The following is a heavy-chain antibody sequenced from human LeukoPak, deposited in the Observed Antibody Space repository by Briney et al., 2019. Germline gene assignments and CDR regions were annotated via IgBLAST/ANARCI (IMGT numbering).Heavy chain of an antibody. CDR3: ARDGATAFNPAGVFDY. J-gene: IGHJ4*02. CDR1: GGPISSGRYY. Sequence: SETLSLTCTVSGGPISSGRYYWSWIRQPAGKGLEWIERIYTSGCTNYNPSLKSRVTISVDTSKNQFSLKLSSVPAADTAAYYCARDGATAFNPAGVFDYWGQGTLVTVSS. CDR2: IYTSGCT. V-gene: IGHV4-61*02. D-gene: IGHD4/OR15-4a*01.